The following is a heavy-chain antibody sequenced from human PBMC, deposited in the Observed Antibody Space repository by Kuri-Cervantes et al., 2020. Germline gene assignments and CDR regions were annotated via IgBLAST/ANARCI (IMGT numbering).Heavy chain of an antibody. CDR1: GYTFTRYV. CDR2: MNPNSGNT. D-gene: IGHD3-22*01. CDR3: ARGGGYYYDSSGTGGMDV. V-gene: IGHV1-8*01. J-gene: IGHJ6*02. Sequence: ASVKVSCKASGYTFTRYVISWARQAPGQGLEWMGWMNPNSGNTGYAQKFQGRVTMTRNTSISTAYMELSSLRSEDTAVYYCARGGGYYYDSSGTGGMDVWGQGTTVTVSS.